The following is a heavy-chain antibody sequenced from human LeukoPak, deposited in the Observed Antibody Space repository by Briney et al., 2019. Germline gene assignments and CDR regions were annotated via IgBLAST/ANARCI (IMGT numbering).Heavy chain of an antibody. CDR2: IKSKTDGGTA. Sequence: GGSLRLSCAASGFPFSNVWMSWVRQVPGKGLEWVGRIKSKTDGGTADYAASVTGRFTISRDDSKNTLYLQMNSLKTEDTAVYYCTTGSSGDTWVPDAFDIWGQGTMVTVSS. D-gene: IGHD2-15*01. CDR3: TTGSSGDTWVPDAFDI. CDR1: GFPFSNVW. V-gene: IGHV3-15*01. J-gene: IGHJ3*02.